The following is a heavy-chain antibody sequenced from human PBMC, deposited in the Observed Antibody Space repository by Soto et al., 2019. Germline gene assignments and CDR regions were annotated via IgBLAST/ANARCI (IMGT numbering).Heavy chain of an antibody. CDR3: TRGGWPDFDY. CDR2: IRSKANSYAT. Sequence: GGSLRLSCAASGFTFSGSAMHWVRQASGKGLEWVGRIRSKANSYATAYAASVKGRFTISRDDSKNTAYPQMNSLKTEDTAVYYCTRGGWPDFDYWGQGTLVTVSS. D-gene: IGHD6-19*01. CDR1: GFTFSGSA. V-gene: IGHV3-73*01. J-gene: IGHJ4*02.